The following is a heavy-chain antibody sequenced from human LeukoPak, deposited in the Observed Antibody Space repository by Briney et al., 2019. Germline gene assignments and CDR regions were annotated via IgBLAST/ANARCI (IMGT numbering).Heavy chain of an antibody. CDR3: ARGPHYDSRGYRIFDY. CDR2: INQDGGEK. CDR1: GFTFSSYW. Sequence: PGGSLRLSCAASGFTFSSYWMSWVRQAPGKGLEWVANINQDGGEKYYVDSVKGRFTISRDNAKNSLYLQMNSLRAEDTAVYYCARGPHYDSRGYRIFDYWGQGTLVTVSS. D-gene: IGHD3-22*01. V-gene: IGHV3-7*01. J-gene: IGHJ4*02.